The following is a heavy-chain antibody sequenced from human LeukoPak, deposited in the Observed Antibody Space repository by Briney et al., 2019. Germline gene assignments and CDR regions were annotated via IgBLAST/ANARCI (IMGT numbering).Heavy chain of an antibody. CDR2: INPSRCST. V-gene: IGHV1-46*03. CDR1: GYTFTSYY. D-gene: IGHD3-9*01. Sequence: GASVNVSCKASGYTFTSYYMHWVRQAPGQGLEWMGIINPSRCSTNYAQKFQGRITMTRDTATSTVYMALSSLRSEDTAVYYCDREVGYDILTGYSTDIHYYYYGMDVWGQGTTVTVSS. CDR3: DREVGYDILTGYSTDIHYYYYGMDV. J-gene: IGHJ6*02.